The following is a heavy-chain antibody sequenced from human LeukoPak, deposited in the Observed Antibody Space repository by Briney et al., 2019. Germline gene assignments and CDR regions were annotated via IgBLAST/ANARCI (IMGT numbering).Heavy chain of an antibody. Sequence: GGSLRLSCAASGFTFSDYNMNWVRQAPGKAMEWVSSITSIGTYIFYADSVKGRFTISRDNAKNSLYLQMNSLRAEDTAVYYCARGISMRAFDGFDPWGQGTLVTVSS. D-gene: IGHD2-8*01. J-gene: IGHJ5*02. CDR2: ITSIGTYI. CDR3: ARGISMRAFDGFDP. V-gene: IGHV3-21*01. CDR1: GFTFSDYN.